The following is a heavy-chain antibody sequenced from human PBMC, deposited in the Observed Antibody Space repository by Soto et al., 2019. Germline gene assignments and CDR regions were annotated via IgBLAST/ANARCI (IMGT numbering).Heavy chain of an antibody. D-gene: IGHD3-22*01. Sequence: ASVKVSCKASGYTFTGYYVHWVRQAPGQGLEWMGWINPNSGGTNYAQKFQGRVTMTTDTSTSTAYMELRSLRSDDTAVYYCARVYYYDSSGYSQNWFDPWGQGTLVTVSS. CDR2: INPNSGGT. CDR3: ARVYYYDSSGYSQNWFDP. CDR1: GYTFTGYY. J-gene: IGHJ5*02. V-gene: IGHV1-2*02.